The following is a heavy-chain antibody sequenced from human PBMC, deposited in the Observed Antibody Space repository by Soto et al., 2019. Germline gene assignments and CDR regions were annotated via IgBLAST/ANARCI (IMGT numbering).Heavy chain of an antibody. D-gene: IGHD6-19*01. CDR2: INPNSGGT. V-gene: IGHV1-2*02. Sequence: GASVKVCCKACGFTFSGDYVDWGRQTPGQGLEWMGWINPNSGGTNYAKKVQGRVTMTRDTSISTAYMELSRLRSDDTAVYYCAKDRGYSSGWYPDYWGQGTLVTVSS. CDR3: AKDRGYSSGWYPDY. J-gene: IGHJ4*02. CDR1: GFTFSGDY.